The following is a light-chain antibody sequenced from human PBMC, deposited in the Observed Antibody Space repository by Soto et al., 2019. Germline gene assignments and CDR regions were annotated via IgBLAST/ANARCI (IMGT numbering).Light chain of an antibody. Sequence: QSALTQPASVSGSPGQSITISCTGTSSDVGSYNLVSWYQQHPGKAPKLMIYEGSKRPSGVSNRFSGSKSGNTASLTISGLQAEDEDDDYCCSYAGSSTFAFGGGTKLTVL. V-gene: IGLV2-23*03. CDR1: SSDVGSYNL. J-gene: IGLJ2*01. CDR3: CSYAGSSTFA. CDR2: EGS.